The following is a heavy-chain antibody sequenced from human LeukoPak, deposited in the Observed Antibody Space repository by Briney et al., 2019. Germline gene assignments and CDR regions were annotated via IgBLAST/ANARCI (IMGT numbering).Heavy chain of an antibody. D-gene: IGHD6-13*01. J-gene: IGHJ4*02. V-gene: IGHV2-5*02. Sequence: KESGPTLVKPTQTLTLTCAFSGFSLKTSGVNVGWIRQPPGKALEWLALIYWDNDKRYSPSLKSRLTITKDTSKNQVVLTMTNMDPVDTATYYCAHSDSDTSSSWIYFDYWGQGTLVTVSS. CDR2: IYWDNDK. CDR1: GFSLKTSGVN. CDR3: AHSDSDTSSSWIYFDY.